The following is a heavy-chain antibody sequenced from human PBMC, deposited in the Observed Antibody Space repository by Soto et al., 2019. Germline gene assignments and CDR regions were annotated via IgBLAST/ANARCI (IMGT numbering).Heavy chain of an antibody. V-gene: IGHV5-10-1*01. D-gene: IGHD2-15*01. CDR3: ATLNCSGGSCYSDYYYYYGMAV. CDR1: GYSFTSYW. J-gene: IGHJ6*02. CDR2: IDPSDSYT. Sequence: PGESLKISCKGSGYSFTSYWISWVRQMPGKGLEWMGRIDPSDSYTNYSPSFQGHVTISADKSISTAYLQWSSLKASDTAMYYCATLNCSGGSCYSDYYYYYGMAVWGQGTTVTVSS.